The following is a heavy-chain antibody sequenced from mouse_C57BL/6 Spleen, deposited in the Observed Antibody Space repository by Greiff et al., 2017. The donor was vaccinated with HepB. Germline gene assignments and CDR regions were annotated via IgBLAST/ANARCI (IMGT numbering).Heavy chain of an antibody. CDR3: ARAEDWYFDV. Sequence: VKLVESGAELVKPGASVKISCKASGYAFSSYWMNWVKQRPGKGLEWIGQIYPGDGDTNYNGKFKGKATLTADKSSSTAYMQLSSLTSEDSAVYFCARAEDWYFDVWGTGTTVTVSS. V-gene: IGHV1-80*01. J-gene: IGHJ1*03. CDR1: GYAFSSYW. CDR2: IYPGDGDT.